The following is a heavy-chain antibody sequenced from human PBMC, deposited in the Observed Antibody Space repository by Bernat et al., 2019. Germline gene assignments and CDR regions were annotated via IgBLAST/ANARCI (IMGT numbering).Heavy chain of an antibody. CDR2: ISSGSSTI. CDR1: GFTFSSYT. CDR3: ARVMTDSSGWYHFDY. D-gene: IGHD6-19*01. Sequence: EVQLVESGGGLVQPGGSLRLSCAASGFTFSSYTMNWVRQAPGKGLEWVSYISSGSSTIYYADSVKGRFTISRDNAKNSLYLQMNSLRDEDTAVYYCARVMTDSSGWYHFDYWGRGTLVTVSS. J-gene: IGHJ4*02. V-gene: IGHV3-48*02.